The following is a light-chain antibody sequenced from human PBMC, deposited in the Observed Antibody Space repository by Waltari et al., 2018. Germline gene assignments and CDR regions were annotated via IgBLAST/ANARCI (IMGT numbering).Light chain of an antibody. CDR2: AGL. CDR1: QSVSSY. CDR3: QQTYSTLVT. J-gene: IGKJ3*01. V-gene: IGKV1-39*01. Sequence: DIQMTQSPSSLSASVGDTVTITCRTSQSVSSYLNWYQHKAGRSPKLLIYAGLSLESGVPSRFRGDGSGTNYTLTITSLQPEDFATYYCQQTYSTLVTFGPGTRVDVK.